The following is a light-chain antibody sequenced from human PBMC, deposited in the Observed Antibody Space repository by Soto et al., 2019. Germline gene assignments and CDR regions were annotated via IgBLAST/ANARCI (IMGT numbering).Light chain of an antibody. J-gene: IGKJ1*01. CDR3: QQYGSLPKT. Sequence: EIVLTQSPGTLSLSPGERATLSCRASQSVSNNYLAWYQQKSGQAPRLLIYSAFSRANGIPVRFSGSASGTDFTLIISRLEPEDVAVYYCQQYGSLPKTFGQGTKVDIK. CDR2: SAF. V-gene: IGKV3-20*01. CDR1: QSVSNNY.